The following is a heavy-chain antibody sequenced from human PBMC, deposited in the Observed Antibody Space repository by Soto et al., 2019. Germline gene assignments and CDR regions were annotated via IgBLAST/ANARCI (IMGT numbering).Heavy chain of an antibody. CDR2: IYYSGST. V-gene: IGHV4-39*01. D-gene: IGHD5-18*01. Sequence: ASETLSLTCTVSGGSIGSSSYYWGWIRQPPGKGLEWIGSIYYSGSTYYNPSLKSRVTISVDTSKNPLSLKLSSVTAADTAVYYCARHERGSYGVPHYFDYWGQGTLVTVSS. CDR1: GGSIGSSSYY. CDR3: ARHERGSYGVPHYFDY. J-gene: IGHJ4*02.